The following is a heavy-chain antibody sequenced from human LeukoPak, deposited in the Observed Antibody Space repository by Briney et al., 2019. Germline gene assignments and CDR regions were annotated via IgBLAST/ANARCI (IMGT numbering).Heavy chain of an antibody. CDR3: ARDGSNSGPDFDY. Sequence: PGGSLRLSCAASGFTFNSYSMNWVRQAPGKGLEWVLYISSTSSPIYYADSVKGRFTISRDNARNSLHRQMNSLRDEDTAVYYCARDGSNSGPDFDYWGQGILVTVSS. J-gene: IGHJ4*02. V-gene: IGHV3-48*02. CDR1: GFTFNSYS. D-gene: IGHD2/OR15-2a*01. CDR2: ISSTSSPI.